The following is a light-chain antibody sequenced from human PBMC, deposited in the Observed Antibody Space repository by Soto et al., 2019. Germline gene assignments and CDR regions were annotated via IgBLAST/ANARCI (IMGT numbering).Light chain of an antibody. CDR2: NSD. CDR3: AAWDDSLNSPL. V-gene: IGLV1-44*01. J-gene: IGLJ2*01. CDR1: SSNVGSNS. Sequence: QSVLTQPPSASGTPGQRVTISCSGTSSNVGSNSVGWYHHLPGTAPKLLIYNSDQRPSGVPDRFSGSKSDTSASLAISGLQSEDEADYYCAAWDDSLNSPLFGGGTKVTVL.